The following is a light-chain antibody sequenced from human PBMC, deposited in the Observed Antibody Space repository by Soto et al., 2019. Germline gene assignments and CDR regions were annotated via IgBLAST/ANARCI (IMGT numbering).Light chain of an antibody. CDR2: KVS. V-gene: IGKV2-30*01. CDR3: MQGTQWPPIT. Sequence: DVVMTQSPLSLPVTLGQPASISCRSSQSLVSSDGNTYLNWFQQRPGQSPRRLIYKVSFRDSGVPDRFSGSGSGTDFTLKISRVEADDVGFYYCMQGTQWPPITFGQGTRLEIK. CDR1: QSLVSSDGNTY. J-gene: IGKJ5*01.